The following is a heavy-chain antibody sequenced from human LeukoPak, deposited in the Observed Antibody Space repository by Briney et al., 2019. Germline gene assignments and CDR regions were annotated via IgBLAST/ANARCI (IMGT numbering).Heavy chain of an antibody. V-gene: IGHV4-39*07. CDR3: ARLVTRITIFGVVIPNWFDP. J-gene: IGHJ5*02. CDR1: GGSISSSSYY. D-gene: IGHD3-3*01. CDR2: IYHSGST. Sequence: SETLSLTCTVSGGSISSSSYYWGWIRQPPGKGLEWIGSIYHSGSTYYNPSLKSRVTISVDTSKNQFSLKLSSVTAADTAVYYCARLVTRITIFGVVIPNWFDPWGQGTLVTVSS.